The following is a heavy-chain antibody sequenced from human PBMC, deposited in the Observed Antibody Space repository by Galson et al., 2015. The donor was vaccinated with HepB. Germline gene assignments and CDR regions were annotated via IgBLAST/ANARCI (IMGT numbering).Heavy chain of an antibody. V-gene: IGHV1-18*04. J-gene: IGHJ5*02. CDR3: ARAEVGEVRMSKWLDP. CDR2: ISTYNGYT. D-gene: IGHD3-10*01. CDR1: GYTFTSYD. Sequence: SVKVSCKASGYTFTSYDISWVRQAPGQGLEWMGWISTYNGYTNYAQKLQGRVTMTTDTSTSTAYMELRRLRSDDTAVYYCARAEVGEVRMSKWLDPWGQGTLVTVSS.